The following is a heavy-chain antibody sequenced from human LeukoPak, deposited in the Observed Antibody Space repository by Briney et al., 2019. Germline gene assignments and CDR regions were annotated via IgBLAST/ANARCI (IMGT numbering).Heavy chain of an antibody. J-gene: IGHJ4*02. CDR1: RFTVSSNY. CDR3: AKVPGDIASYYFDY. D-gene: IGHD2-15*01. CDR2: IYSGGNT. V-gene: IGHV3-53*01. Sequence: GGSLRLSCAASRFTVSSNYMTWVRQAPGKGLEWVSVIYSGGNTYYADSVKGRFTISRDNSKNTLYLQMNSLRAEDTAVYYCAKVPGDIASYYFDYWGQGTLVTVSS.